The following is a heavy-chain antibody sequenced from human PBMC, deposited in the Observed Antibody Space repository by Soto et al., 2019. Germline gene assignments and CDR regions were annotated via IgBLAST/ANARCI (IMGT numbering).Heavy chain of an antibody. J-gene: IGHJ6*02. CDR1: GYTFTSYG. D-gene: IGHD6-19*01. CDR2: ISAYNGNT. CDR3: ARDWGIAVADEYYGMVV. Sequence: ASVKVSCKASGYTFTSYGISWVRQAPGQGLEWMGWISAYNGNTNYAQKLQGRVTMTTDTSTSTAYMELRSLRSDATAVYYCARDWGIAVADEYYGMVVWGQGTTVNGSS. V-gene: IGHV1-18*01.